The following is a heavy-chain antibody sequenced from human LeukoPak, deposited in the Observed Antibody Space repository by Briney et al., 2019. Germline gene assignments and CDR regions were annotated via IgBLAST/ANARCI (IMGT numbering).Heavy chain of an antibody. CDR2: IRYDGSNK. V-gene: IGHV3-33*01. CDR1: GFTFSTYG. D-gene: IGHD3-9*01. J-gene: IGHJ4*02. CDR3: ARPVDYYDILTGFDF. Sequence: GGSLRLSCAASGFTFSTYGMHWVRQAPGEGLEWVALIRYDGSNKYYEDSVKGRFTISRDNSKNTLYLQMNSLRAEDTAVYYCARPVDYYDILTGFDFWGQGTLVPVSS.